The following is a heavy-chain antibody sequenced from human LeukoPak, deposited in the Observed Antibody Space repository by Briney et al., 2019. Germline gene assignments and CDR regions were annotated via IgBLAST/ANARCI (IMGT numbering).Heavy chain of an antibody. V-gene: IGHV4-38-2*02. Sequence: SETLSLTCTVSGYSISSGYYWAWIRQPPGKGLEWIGSIYHSGSTYYNPSLKSRVTISVDTSKNQFSLKLSSVTAADTAVYYCARGFKVRKINLVVITNARVYYFDYWGQGTLVTVSS. D-gene: IGHD3-22*01. CDR3: ARGFKVRKINLVVITNARVYYFDY. CDR2: IYHSGST. J-gene: IGHJ4*02. CDR1: GYSISSGYY.